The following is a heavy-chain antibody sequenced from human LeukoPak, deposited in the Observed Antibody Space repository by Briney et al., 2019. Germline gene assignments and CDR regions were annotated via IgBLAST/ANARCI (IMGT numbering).Heavy chain of an antibody. D-gene: IGHD1-1*01. V-gene: IGHV1-2*02. J-gene: IGHJ4*02. Sequence: ALVKVSCKASGYTFTSYGISWVRQAPGQGLEWMGWINPNSGGTNYAQKFQGRVTMTRDTSISTAYMELSRLRSDDAAVYYCARDLRYPSSYWGQGTLVTVSS. CDR1: GYTFTSYG. CDR3: ARDLRYPSSY. CDR2: INPNSGGT.